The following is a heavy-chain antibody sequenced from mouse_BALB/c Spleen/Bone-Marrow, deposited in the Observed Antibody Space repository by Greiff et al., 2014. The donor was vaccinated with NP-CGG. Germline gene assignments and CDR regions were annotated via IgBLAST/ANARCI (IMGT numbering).Heavy chain of an antibody. D-gene: IGHD1-1*01. J-gene: IGHJ4*01. V-gene: IGHV1S81*02. Sequence: VHLVESGAELVKPGASVKLSCKASGYTFTSYYMYWVKQRPGQDLEWIGEINPSNGGTNFNEKFKSKATLTVDKSSRTAYMQLSSLTSEDSAVYYCTRSRRDYAMDYWGQGTSVTVSS. CDR1: GYTFTSYY. CDR2: INPSNGGT. CDR3: TRSRRDYAMDY.